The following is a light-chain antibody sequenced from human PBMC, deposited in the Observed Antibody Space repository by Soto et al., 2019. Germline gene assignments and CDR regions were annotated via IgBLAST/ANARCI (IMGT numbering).Light chain of an antibody. V-gene: IGKV3-11*01. CDR1: QSVKTF. CDR3: QQRSNWPPIT. CDR2: DAS. Sequence: EIVLTQSPATLSLSPVERATLSCRASQSVKTFLVWYQQRPGQAPRLLIYDASHRAAGIPARLSGSGFGTDFTLTISSLEPEDAAVYYCQQRSNWPPITFGQGTRLEI. J-gene: IGKJ5*01.